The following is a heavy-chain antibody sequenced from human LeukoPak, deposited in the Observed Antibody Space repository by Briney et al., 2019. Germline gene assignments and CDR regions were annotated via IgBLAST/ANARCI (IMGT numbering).Heavy chain of an antibody. Sequence: TSETLSLTCTVSGDSITRGYYWGWIRQSPGKGLEWIGSIYHSGSTYYNPSLKSRVTISVDRSKNQFSLKLSSVTAADTAVYYCARDEGNWFDPWGQGTLVTVSS. CDR3: ARDEGNWFDP. V-gene: IGHV4-38-2*02. J-gene: IGHJ5*02. CDR1: GDSITRGYY. CDR2: IYHSGST.